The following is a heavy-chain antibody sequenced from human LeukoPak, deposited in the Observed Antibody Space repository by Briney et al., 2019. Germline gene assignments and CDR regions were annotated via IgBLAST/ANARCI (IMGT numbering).Heavy chain of an antibody. CDR1: GGSFSGYY. CDR2: INHSGST. V-gene: IGHV4-34*01. J-gene: IGHJ4*02. Sequence: SETLSLTCAVYGGSFSGYYWSWIRQPPGKGLEWIGEINHSGSTNYNPSLKSRVTISVDTSKNQFSLKLSSVTAADTAVYYCARQGVAADYWGQGTLVTVSS. D-gene: IGHD2-15*01. CDR3: ARQGVAADY.